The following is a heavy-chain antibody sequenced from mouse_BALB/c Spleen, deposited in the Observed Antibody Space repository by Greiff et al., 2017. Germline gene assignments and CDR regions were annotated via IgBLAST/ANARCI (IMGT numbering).Heavy chain of an antibody. CDR3: TRRVLLRSYAMDY. J-gene: IGHJ4*01. V-gene: IGHV1-69*02. CDR1: GYTFTSYW. D-gene: IGHD1-1*01. Sequence: QVQLQQSGAELVRPGASVKLSCKASGYTFTSYWINWVKQRPGQGLEWIGNIYPSDSYTNYNQKFKDKATLTVDKSSSTAYMQLSSPTSEDSAVYYCTRRVLLRSYAMDYWGQGTSVTVSS. CDR2: IYPSDSYT.